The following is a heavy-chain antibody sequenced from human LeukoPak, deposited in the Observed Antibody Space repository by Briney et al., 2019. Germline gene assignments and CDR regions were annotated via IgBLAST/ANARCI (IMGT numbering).Heavy chain of an antibody. CDR2: ISGSGGST. Sequence: GGSLRLSCAASGFTFSSYAMSWVRQAPGKGLEWVSAISGSGGSTYYADSVKGRFTISRDNSKNTLYLQMNSLRAEDTAVYYCARGRGYCSSTSCYLPFDYWGQGTLVTVSS. D-gene: IGHD2-2*01. J-gene: IGHJ4*02. CDR3: ARGRGYCSSTSCYLPFDY. CDR1: GFTFSSYA. V-gene: IGHV3-23*01.